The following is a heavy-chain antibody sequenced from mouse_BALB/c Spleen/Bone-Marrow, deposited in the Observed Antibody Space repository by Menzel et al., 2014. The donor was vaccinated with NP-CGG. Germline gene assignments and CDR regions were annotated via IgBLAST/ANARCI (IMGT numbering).Heavy chain of an antibody. Sequence: EVKVVESGGGLVQPGGSRKLSCAASGFTFSSFGMHWVRQAPEKGLEWVAYISSGSSTIYYADTVMGRFTISRDNPKNTLYLQMSSLKPEDTAMYYCASTITTVVAEDAMDYWGQGTSVTVSS. CDR2: ISSGSSTI. CDR1: GFTFSSFG. V-gene: IGHV5-17*02. J-gene: IGHJ4*01. CDR3: ASTITTVVAEDAMDY. D-gene: IGHD1-1*01.